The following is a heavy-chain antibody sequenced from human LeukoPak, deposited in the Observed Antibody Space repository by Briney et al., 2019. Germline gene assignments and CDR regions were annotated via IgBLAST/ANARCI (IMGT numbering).Heavy chain of an antibody. CDR3: ARAYYDSTGLDY. CDR1: GLTISDYY. CDR2: IDRSGSAI. D-gene: IGHD3-9*01. Sequence: GGSLRLSCAASGLTISDYYMRWIRQAPGKGLEWVSYIDRSGSAIYYADSVKGRFTISRDNAKNSLFLQMNSLRAEDTAVYCCARAYYDSTGLDYWGRGTLVTVSS. V-gene: IGHV3-11*04. J-gene: IGHJ4*02.